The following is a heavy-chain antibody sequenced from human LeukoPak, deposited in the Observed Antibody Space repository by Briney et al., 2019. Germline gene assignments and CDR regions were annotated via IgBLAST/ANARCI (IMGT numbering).Heavy chain of an antibody. CDR3: ARDLPDI. Sequence: PGGSLRLSCAASGFTFSDYYMSWIRQAPGKGLEWVANIKEDGSEKHYVDSVKGRFTISRDNAKNLMYLQMNSLTAEDTAVYYCARDLPDIWGQGTMVTVS. J-gene: IGHJ3*02. CDR2: IKEDGSEK. V-gene: IGHV3-7*01. CDR1: GFTFSDYY.